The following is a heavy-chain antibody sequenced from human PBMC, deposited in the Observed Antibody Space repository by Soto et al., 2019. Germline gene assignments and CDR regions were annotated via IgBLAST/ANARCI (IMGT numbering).Heavy chain of an antibody. CDR2: MNPNSGNT. CDR1: GYTFTSYD. Sequence: QVQLVQSGAEVKKPGASVKVSCKASGYTFTSYDINWVRQATGQGLEWMGWMNPNSGNTGYAQKFQGRVTMTRNTPISTAYMELSSLRSEDTAVYYCARQYYDFWSGYLTGYYYGMDVWGQGTTVTVSS. D-gene: IGHD3-3*01. V-gene: IGHV1-8*01. J-gene: IGHJ6*02. CDR3: ARQYYDFWSGYLTGYYYGMDV.